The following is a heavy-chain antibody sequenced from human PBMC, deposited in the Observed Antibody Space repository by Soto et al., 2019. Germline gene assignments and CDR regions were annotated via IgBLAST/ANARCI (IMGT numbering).Heavy chain of an antibody. Sequence: ASVKVSCKASGYTFTSYGISWVRQAPGQGLEWMGWISAYNGNTNYAQKLQGRVTMTTDTSTSTAYMELRSLRSDDTAMYYYERFYWKTYYYDSSGYYPHDVFDIWGQGTMVTVSS. CDR1: GYTFTSYG. CDR3: ERFYWKTYYYDSSGYYPHDVFDI. J-gene: IGHJ3*02. CDR2: ISAYNGNT. D-gene: IGHD3-22*01. V-gene: IGHV1-18*01.